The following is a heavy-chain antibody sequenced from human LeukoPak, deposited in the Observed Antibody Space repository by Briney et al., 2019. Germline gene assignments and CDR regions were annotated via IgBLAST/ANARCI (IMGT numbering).Heavy chain of an antibody. CDR2: ISGSGGST. CDR1: GFTFSSYA. Sequence: GGSLRLSCAASGFTFSSYAMSWVRQAPGKGLEWVSAISGSGGSTYYADSVKGRFTISRDNSKNTLYPQMNSLRAEDTAVYYCAKDLAARMSTPRDNWFDPWGQGTLVTVSS. V-gene: IGHV3-23*01. D-gene: IGHD6-6*01. CDR3: AKDLAARMSTPRDNWFDP. J-gene: IGHJ5*02.